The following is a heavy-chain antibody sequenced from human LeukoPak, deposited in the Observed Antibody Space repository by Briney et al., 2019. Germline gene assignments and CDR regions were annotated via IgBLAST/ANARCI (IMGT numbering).Heavy chain of an antibody. D-gene: IGHD1-1*01. CDR3: VRGGLEPFDY. CDR2: INPEETTI. CDR1: GFVFSKYW. Sequence: GGSLRLSCAASGFVFSKYWMHWVRQAPGKGLVWVSRINPEETTINYADSVKGRFTISRDNARNTLYLQMDSLRVEDAGIYYCVRGGLEPFDYWGQGTLVSVSS. J-gene: IGHJ4*02. V-gene: IGHV3-74*01.